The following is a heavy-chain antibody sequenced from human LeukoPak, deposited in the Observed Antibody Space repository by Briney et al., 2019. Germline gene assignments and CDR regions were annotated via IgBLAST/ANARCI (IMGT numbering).Heavy chain of an antibody. CDR1: GYTFTGYY. D-gene: IGHD3-22*01. J-gene: IGHJ5*02. Sequence: ASVKVSCKASGYTFTGYYMHWVRQAPGQGLEWMGWINPNSGGTNYAQKFQGWVTMSRDTSISTAYMELSRLRSDDTAVCYCARMDSSGYSNWFDPWGQGTLVTVSS. CDR2: INPNSGGT. CDR3: ARMDSSGYSNWFDP. V-gene: IGHV1-2*04.